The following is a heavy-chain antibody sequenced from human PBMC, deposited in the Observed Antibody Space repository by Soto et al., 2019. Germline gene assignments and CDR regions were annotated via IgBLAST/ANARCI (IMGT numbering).Heavy chain of an antibody. CDR1: GFTFSSYS. Sequence: EVQLVESGGGLVQPGGSLRLSCAASGFTFSSYSMNWVRQAPGKGLEWVSYISSSGSTIYYADSVKGRFTISRDNAKNSLYLQMNSLRAEDTAVYYCARDPDSSGWYNWFGPWGQGTLVTVSS. D-gene: IGHD6-19*01. CDR2: ISSSGSTI. J-gene: IGHJ5*02. V-gene: IGHV3-48*01. CDR3: ARDPDSSGWYNWFGP.